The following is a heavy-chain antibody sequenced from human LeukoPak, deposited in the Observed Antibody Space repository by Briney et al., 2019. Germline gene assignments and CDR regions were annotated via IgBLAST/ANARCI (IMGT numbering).Heavy chain of an antibody. V-gene: IGHV1-2*02. CDR2: INPNSGGT. J-gene: IGHJ3*02. D-gene: IGHD3-16*01. CDR1: GYTFTGYY. Sequence: GASVNVSCKASGYTFTGYYMHWVRQAPGQGLEWMGWINPNSGGTNYAQKFQGRVTMTRDTSISTAYMELSRLRSDDTVVYYCARVVWGGDAFDIWGQGTMVTVSS. CDR3: ARVVWGGDAFDI.